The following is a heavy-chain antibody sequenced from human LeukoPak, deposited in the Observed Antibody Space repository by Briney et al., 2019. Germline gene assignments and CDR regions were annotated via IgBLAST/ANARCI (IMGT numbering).Heavy chain of an antibody. J-gene: IGHJ4*02. CDR2: IYHSGST. V-gene: IGHV4-4*02. CDR3: ASGLRIDGD. Sequence: SETLSLTCAVSGAPISSNNWWWSWVRQPPGKGLEWIGEIYHSGSTNYNPTLKSRVTISVDRSKNQFSLKLSSVTAADTAVYYCASGLRIDGDWGQGTLVTVSS. D-gene: IGHD3/OR15-3a*01. CDR1: GAPISSNNW.